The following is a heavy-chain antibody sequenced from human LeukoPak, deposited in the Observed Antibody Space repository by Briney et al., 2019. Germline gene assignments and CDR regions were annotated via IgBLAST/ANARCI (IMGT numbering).Heavy chain of an antibody. V-gene: IGHV3-30*18. CDR3: AKDLAAAGTPGPDY. D-gene: IGHD6-13*01. CDR1: GFAFSSYA. Sequence: GGSLRLSCAASGFAFSSYAMHWVRQAPGKGLEWVAVISYDGSNKYYADSVKGRFTISRDNSKNTLYLQMNSLRAEDTAVYYCAKDLAAAGTPGPDYWGQGTLVTVSS. J-gene: IGHJ4*02. CDR2: ISYDGSNK.